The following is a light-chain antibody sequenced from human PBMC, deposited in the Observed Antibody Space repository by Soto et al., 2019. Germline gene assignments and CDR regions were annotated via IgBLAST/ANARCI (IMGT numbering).Light chain of an antibody. V-gene: IGLV2-14*03. Sequence: QSVLTQPASVSGSPGQSITISCTGTSSDVGAYNYVSWYQQHPGKAPKLMIYDVSTRPSGVSDRFSGSKSGNTASLTISGLQAEDEADYYCNSYTSSNSLEVFGGGTKLTVL. CDR1: SSDVGAYNY. CDR2: DVS. J-gene: IGLJ2*01. CDR3: NSYTSSNSLEV.